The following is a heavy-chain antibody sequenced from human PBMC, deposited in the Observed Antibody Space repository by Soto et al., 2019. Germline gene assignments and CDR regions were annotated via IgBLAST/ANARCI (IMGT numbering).Heavy chain of an antibody. CDR1: GYDFTTYG. D-gene: IGHD1-1*01. CDR3: ARGRYGDY. J-gene: IGHJ4*02. V-gene: IGHV1-18*01. CDR2: ISAHNGNT. Sequence: QVHLVQSGAEVKKPGASVKVSCKGSGYDFTTYGITWVRQAPGQGLEWMAWISAHNGNTDYAQKPQDRVTVTRDTSTSTAYMELRSLRSDDTAVYYCARGRYGDYWGQGALVTVSS.